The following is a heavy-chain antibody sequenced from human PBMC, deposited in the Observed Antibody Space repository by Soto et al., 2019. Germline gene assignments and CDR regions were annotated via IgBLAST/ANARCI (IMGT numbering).Heavy chain of an antibody. D-gene: IGHD3-10*01. J-gene: IGHJ1*01. CDR2: FDPEEGKM. Sequence: ASVKVYWKFCGYILNELCMHWVRQPTGKGLEWIGGFDPEEGKMIYAQNFQGRVTMTEDTSTDTAYMELNSLTSEDTAIYYCATDLGVALAPLSILYFQHWGQGTVVTVSS. CDR3: ATDLGVALAPLSILYFQH. V-gene: IGHV1-24*01. CDR1: GYILNELC.